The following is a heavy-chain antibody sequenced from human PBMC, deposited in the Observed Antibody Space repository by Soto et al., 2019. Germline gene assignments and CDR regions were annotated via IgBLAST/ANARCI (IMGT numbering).Heavy chain of an antibody. V-gene: IGHV1-18*01. CDR3: AREGYYSGSGSYSPPRYYGMDV. CDR2: ISDYNGNT. Sequence: ASVKVSCKASGYSFTTYGISWVRQAPGQGLGWMGWISDYNGNTNYEKKFQGRVTMTTDTSTRTAYMELKSLRSDDTAVYYCAREGYYSGSGSYSPPRYYGMDVWG. J-gene: IGHJ6*02. CDR1: GYSFTTYG. D-gene: IGHD3-10*01.